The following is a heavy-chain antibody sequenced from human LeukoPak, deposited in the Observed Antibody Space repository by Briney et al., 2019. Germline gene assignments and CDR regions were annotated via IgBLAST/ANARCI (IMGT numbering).Heavy chain of an antibody. CDR3: ARTPITIFGVVIIPVFNAFDI. CDR2: IYTSGST. D-gene: IGHD3-3*01. Sequence: SETLSLTCTVSGGSISSYYWSWLRQPAGKGLEWIGRIYTSGSTNYNPSLKSRVTMSVDTSKNQFSLKLSPVTAADTAVYYCARTPITIFGVVIIPVFNAFDIWGQGTMVTVSS. CDR1: GGSISSYY. J-gene: IGHJ3*02. V-gene: IGHV4-4*07.